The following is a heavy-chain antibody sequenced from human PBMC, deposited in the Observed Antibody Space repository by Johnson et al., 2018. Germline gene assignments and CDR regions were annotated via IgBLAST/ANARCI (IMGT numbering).Heavy chain of an antibody. Sequence: EVQLLESGGGLVQPGRSLRLSCAASGFTFDDYAMHWVRQAPGKGLEWVSGISWNSGSIGYADSVKGRFTISRDNAKNSLYLQMNSLRAEDTALYYCAKDMYRSRGAFDIWGQGTMVTVSS. V-gene: IGHV3-9*01. CDR3: AKDMYRSRGAFDI. CDR1: GFTFDDYA. D-gene: IGHD1-14*01. J-gene: IGHJ3*02. CDR2: ISWNSGSI.